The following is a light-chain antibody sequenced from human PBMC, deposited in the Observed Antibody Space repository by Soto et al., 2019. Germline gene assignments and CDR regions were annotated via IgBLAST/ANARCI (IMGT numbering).Light chain of an antibody. J-gene: IGKJ2*01. CDR3: QQRSNWLYT. Sequence: EIVLTQSPATLSLSPGETATLSCRASQRVSSYLAWYQQKPGQAPRLLIYDASNRATGIPARFSGSGSGTDFTLTISSLEPADLAVYYCQQRSNWLYTFGQGTQLEIK. CDR1: QRVSSY. CDR2: DAS. V-gene: IGKV3-11*01.